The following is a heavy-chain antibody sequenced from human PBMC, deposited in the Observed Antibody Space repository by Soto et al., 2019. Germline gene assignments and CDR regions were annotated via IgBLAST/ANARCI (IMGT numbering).Heavy chain of an antibody. CDR2: IKSKTDGGTT. J-gene: IGHJ4*02. CDR1: GFTFSNAW. D-gene: IGHD3-10*01. V-gene: IGHV3-15*01. Sequence: GGSLRLSCAASGFTFSNAWMSWVRQAPGKGLEWVGRIKSKTDGGTTDYAAPVKGRFTISRDDSKNTLYLQMNSLKTEDTAVYYCTTGRFGGGYYFDYWGQGTLVTVSS. CDR3: TTGRFGGGYYFDY.